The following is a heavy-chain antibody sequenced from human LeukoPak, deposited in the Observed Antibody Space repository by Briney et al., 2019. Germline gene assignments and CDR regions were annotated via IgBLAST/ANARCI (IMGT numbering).Heavy chain of an antibody. CDR2: INPSGGST. Sequence: ASVTVSCKASGYTFTSYYMHWVRQAPGQGLEWMGIINPSGGSTSYAQKFQGRVTMTRDMSTSTVYMELSSLRSEDAAVYYCARDRGNYDAFDIWGQGTMVTVSS. V-gene: IGHV1-46*01. CDR3: ARDRGNYDAFDI. CDR1: GYTFTSYY. J-gene: IGHJ3*02. D-gene: IGHD4-11*01.